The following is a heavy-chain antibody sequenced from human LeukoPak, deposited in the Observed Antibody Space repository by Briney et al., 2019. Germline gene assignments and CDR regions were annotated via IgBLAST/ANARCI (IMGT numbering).Heavy chain of an antibody. CDR3: SRGYCSGGSCYFDFDY. J-gene: IGHJ4*02. V-gene: IGHV3-49*03. Sequence: GGSLRLSCTASGFTFGDYAMGWLRQAPGKGLEWVGFIRSKAYGGTTEYAASVKGRFTISRDDSKSIAYLQMNSLKTEDTGVYYCSRGYCSGGSCYFDFDYWGQGTLVTVSS. CDR2: IRSKAYGGTT. CDR1: GFTFGDYA. D-gene: IGHD2-15*01.